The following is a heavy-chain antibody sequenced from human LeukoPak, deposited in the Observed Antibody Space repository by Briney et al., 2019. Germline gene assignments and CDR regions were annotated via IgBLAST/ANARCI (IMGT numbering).Heavy chain of an antibody. Sequence: PGGSLRLSCAASGFTVSSNYMNWVRQAPGKGLEWVSIIYSGGSTYYADSVKGRFTISRDNSKNTVYLQMNSLRADDTAVYYCARDPSGGWHFDYWGQGTLVTVSS. CDR1: GFTVSSNY. CDR3: ARDPSGGWHFDY. CDR2: IYSGGST. J-gene: IGHJ4*02. V-gene: IGHV3-53*01. D-gene: IGHD6-19*01.